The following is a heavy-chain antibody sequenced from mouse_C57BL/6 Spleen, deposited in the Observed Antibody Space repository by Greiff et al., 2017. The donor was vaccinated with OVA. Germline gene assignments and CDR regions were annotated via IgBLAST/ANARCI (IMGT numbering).Heavy chain of an antibody. CDR2: IDPETGGT. CDR3: TRSSANWKYYFDY. D-gene: IGHD4-1*01. Sequence: QVQLKQSGAELVRPGASVTLSCKASGYTFTDYEMHWVKQTPVHGLEWIGAIDPETGGTAYNQKFKGKAILTADKSSSTAYMELRSLTSEDSAVYYCTRSSANWKYYFDYWGQGTTLTVSS. V-gene: IGHV1-15*01. CDR1: GYTFTDYE. J-gene: IGHJ2*01.